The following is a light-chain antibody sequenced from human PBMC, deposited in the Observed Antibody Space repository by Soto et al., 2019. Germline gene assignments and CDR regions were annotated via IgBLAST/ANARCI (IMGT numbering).Light chain of an antibody. V-gene: IGKV2-28*01. CDR3: MQSLRTPQT. J-gene: IGKJ1*01. Sequence: DIVMTQSPLSLPVTPGEPASISCRSSQSLLHSNVYNYLDWYLHKPGQFPQLLIHLGSYRASGVPDWFSGSGLCADVTRKISGVEAEDVGFYYCMQSLRTPQTFGQGTKVEIK. CDR1: QSLLHSNVYNY. CDR2: LGS.